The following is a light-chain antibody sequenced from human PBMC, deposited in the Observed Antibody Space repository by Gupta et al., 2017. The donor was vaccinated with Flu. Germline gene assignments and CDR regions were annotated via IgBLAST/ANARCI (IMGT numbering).Light chain of an antibody. CDR3: GSYAGRNNLGV. J-gene: IGLJ3*02. V-gene: IGLV2-8*01. Sequence: QSALTQPPSASGSPGQSVTIPGTGTASDVGGFNYVSWYQQHPGKAPKLLIYEVTKRPSGVPDRFSGSKSGNTASLTVSGLRPEDEADYFCGSYAGRNNLGVFGGGTKLTVL. CDR1: ASDVGGFNY. CDR2: EVT.